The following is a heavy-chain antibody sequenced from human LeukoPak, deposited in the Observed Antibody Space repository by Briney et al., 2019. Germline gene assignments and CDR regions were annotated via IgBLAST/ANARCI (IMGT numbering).Heavy chain of an antibody. J-gene: IGHJ4*02. CDR1: GFTFDDYT. Sequence: TGGSLRLSCAASGFTFDDYTMHWVRQAPGKGLEWVSLISWDDDSTYYADSVKGRFTISRDNSKSSLYLQMNSLRTEDTALYYCAKGDSSSWYNFDYWGQGTLVTVSS. D-gene: IGHD6-13*01. CDR3: AKGDSSSWYNFDY. V-gene: IGHV3-43*01. CDR2: ISWDDDST.